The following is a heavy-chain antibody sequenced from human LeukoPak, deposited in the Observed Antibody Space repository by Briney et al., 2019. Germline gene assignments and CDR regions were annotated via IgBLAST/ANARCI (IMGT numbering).Heavy chain of an antibody. CDR1: GFTFSSYS. J-gene: IGHJ4*02. V-gene: IGHV3-48*01. D-gene: IGHD6-13*01. Sequence: GGSLRLSCAASGFTFSSYSMNWVRQAPGKGLEWVSYISSSSSTIYYADSVKGRFTISRDNSKNTLYLQMSSLRAEDTAVYYCVKDIYSSSWYIDYWGQGTLVTVSS. CDR3: VKDIYSSSWYIDY. CDR2: ISSSSSTI.